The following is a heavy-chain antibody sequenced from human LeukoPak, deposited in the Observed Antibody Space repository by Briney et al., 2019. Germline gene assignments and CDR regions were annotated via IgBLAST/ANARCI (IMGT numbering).Heavy chain of an antibody. Sequence: SETLSLTCTVSGGSIRSYYWSWIRQPAGKGLEWIGRIYSSGSTNYNPSLKSRGTMSVDMSKNQFSLKLTSVTAADTAMYYCASAAYYYGSGSYSPLDYWGQGTLVTVSS. CDR2: IYSSGST. CDR3: ASAAYYYGSGSYSPLDY. J-gene: IGHJ4*02. D-gene: IGHD3-10*01. V-gene: IGHV4-4*07. CDR1: GGSIRSYY.